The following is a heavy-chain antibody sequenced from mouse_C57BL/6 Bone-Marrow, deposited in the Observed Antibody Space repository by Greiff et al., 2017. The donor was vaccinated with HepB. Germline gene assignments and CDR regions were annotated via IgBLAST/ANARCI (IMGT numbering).Heavy chain of an antibody. J-gene: IGHJ4*01. CDR2: INPRSGYT. Sequence: VQLQQSGAELAKPGASVKLSCKASGYTFTSYWMHWVKQRPGQGLEWIGYINPRSGYTKYNQKFKAKATLTADKSSSTAYMQLSSLTYEDSAVYYCARYAEILLHEPIYAMDYWGQGTSVTVSS. V-gene: IGHV1-7*01. CDR1: GYTFTSYW. CDR3: ARYAEILLHEPIYAMDY. D-gene: IGHD2-1*01.